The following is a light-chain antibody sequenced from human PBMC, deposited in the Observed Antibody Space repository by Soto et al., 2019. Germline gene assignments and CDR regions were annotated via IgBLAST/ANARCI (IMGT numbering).Light chain of an antibody. CDR2: EVT. V-gene: IGLV2-14*01. Sequence: QSALTQPASVSGSPGQSITISCTGTSRDVGGYNSVSWYQQHTGKAPKLMIYEVTNRPSGVSNRFSGSKSGNTASLTISGLQAEDEADYYCSSYTSGSALYVCGTGTKVTVL. CDR3: SSYTSGSALYV. J-gene: IGLJ1*01. CDR1: SRDVGGYNS.